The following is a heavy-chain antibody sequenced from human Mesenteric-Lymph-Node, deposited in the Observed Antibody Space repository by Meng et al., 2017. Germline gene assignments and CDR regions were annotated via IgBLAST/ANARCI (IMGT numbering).Heavy chain of an antibody. D-gene: IGHD2-2*01. J-gene: IGHJ6*02. V-gene: IGHV1-2*05. CDR3: ARAPGDCSSTSCFKDYYYGMDV. Sequence: ASVKVSCKASGYTFTGYYIHWVRQAPGQGLEWMGRINPSSGGTNYAQNFQGRVTMTRDTSITTAFMELSGLGSDDTGVYYCARAPGDCSSTSCFKDYYYGMDVWGQGTTVTVSS. CDR1: GYTFTGYY. CDR2: INPSSGGT.